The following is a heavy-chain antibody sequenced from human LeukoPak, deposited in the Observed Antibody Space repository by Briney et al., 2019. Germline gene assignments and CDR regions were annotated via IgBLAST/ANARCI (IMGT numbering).Heavy chain of an antibody. D-gene: IGHD5-18*01. J-gene: IGHJ4*02. V-gene: IGHV1-18*01. CDR2: ISAYNGNT. CDR1: GYTFTSYG. Sequence: VSVKVSCKASGYTFTSYGISWVRQAPGQGLEWMGWISAYNGNTNYAQKLQGRVTMTTDTSTSTAYMELRSLRSDDTAVYYCARGAGPVDTAKIDYWGQGTLVTVSS. CDR3: ARGAGPVDTAKIDY.